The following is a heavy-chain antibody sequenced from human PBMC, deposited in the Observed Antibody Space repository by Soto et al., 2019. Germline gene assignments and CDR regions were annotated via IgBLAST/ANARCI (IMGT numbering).Heavy chain of an antibody. Sequence: SETLSLTCGVSGGTVASSHWWSWVRQSPGRGLEWIGNVYHTGDTNFNPSPQSRVTFSVDKSNNQFSLRLTSVTAADTAVYFCAREIVTAGGNNYFDPWGPGTLVTVSS. CDR3: AREIVTAGGNNYFDP. CDR1: GGTVASSHW. V-gene: IGHV4-4*02. CDR2: VYHTGDT. J-gene: IGHJ5*02. D-gene: IGHD2-21*02.